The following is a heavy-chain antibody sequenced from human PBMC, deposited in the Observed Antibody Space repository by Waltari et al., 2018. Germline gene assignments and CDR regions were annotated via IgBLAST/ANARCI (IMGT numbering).Heavy chain of an antibody. Sequence: QVQLQQWGAGLLKPSETLSLTCAVYGGSFSGYYWSWIRQPPGKGLEWIGEINHSGSTNYNPSLKSRVTISVDTSKNQFSLKLSSVTAADTAGYYCARHDSSGAVILYWGQGTLVTVSS. V-gene: IGHV4-34*01. CDR3: ARHDSSGAVILY. J-gene: IGHJ4*02. CDR1: GGSFSGYY. CDR2: INHSGST. D-gene: IGHD6-19*01.